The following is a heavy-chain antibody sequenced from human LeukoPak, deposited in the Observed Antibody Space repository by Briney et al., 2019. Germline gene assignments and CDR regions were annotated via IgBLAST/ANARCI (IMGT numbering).Heavy chain of an antibody. Sequence: PGGSLRLSCAASGFTFSDHYMDWVRQAPGKGLEWVGRIRNKANSYTTEYAASVKGRFTISRDDSKKSLYLQINSLKIEDTAVYYCARVGSSGWEDYWGQGTLVTVSS. CDR3: ARVGSSGWEDY. V-gene: IGHV3-72*01. D-gene: IGHD6-19*01. J-gene: IGHJ4*02. CDR2: IRNKANSYTT. CDR1: GFTFSDHY.